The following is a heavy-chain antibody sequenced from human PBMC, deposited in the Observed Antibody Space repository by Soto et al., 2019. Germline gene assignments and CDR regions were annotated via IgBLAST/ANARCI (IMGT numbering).Heavy chain of an antibody. CDR2: IFHNGGT. Sequence: SETLSLTSTVSGGSISPFYWSWIRQPPGKGLEWIGYIFHNGGTNYNPALKRRVIVSVDTSKNEISLKLSSVTAADTAVYYCARMFNLNYGEMDVWGKGTMVTVSS. CDR1: GGSISPFY. J-gene: IGHJ6*04. D-gene: IGHD1-7*01. V-gene: IGHV4-59*01. CDR3: ARMFNLNYGEMDV.